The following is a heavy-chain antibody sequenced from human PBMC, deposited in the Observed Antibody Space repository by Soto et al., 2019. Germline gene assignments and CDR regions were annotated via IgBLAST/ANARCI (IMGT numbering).Heavy chain of an antibody. CDR2: ISYDGSNK. Sequence: QVQLVESGGGVVQPGRSLRLSCAASGFTFSSYGMHWVRQSPGKGLERVAVISYDGSNKYYADSVKGRFTISRDNSKNTLYLRMNSLRAEDTAVYYCAKDNSSSWMDVWGQGTTVTVSS. J-gene: IGHJ6*02. CDR3: AKDNSSSWMDV. D-gene: IGHD6-13*01. V-gene: IGHV3-30*18. CDR1: GFTFSSYG.